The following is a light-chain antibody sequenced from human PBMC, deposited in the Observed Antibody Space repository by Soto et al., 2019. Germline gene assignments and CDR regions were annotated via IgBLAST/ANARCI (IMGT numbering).Light chain of an antibody. Sequence: QSALTQPASVSGSPGQSITISCTGSSSDVGAYNFVSWYQHHPAKAPKLILYEVTTRPSGVSSRFSGSTSGNTASLTISGLQADDEANYYCGSYTGSNTPYVFGTGTKVTVL. V-gene: IGLV2-14*01. J-gene: IGLJ1*01. CDR1: SSDVGAYNF. CDR3: GSYTGSNTPYV. CDR2: EVT.